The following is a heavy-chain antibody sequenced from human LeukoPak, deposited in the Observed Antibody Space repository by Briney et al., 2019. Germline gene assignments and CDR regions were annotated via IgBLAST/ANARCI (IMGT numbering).Heavy chain of an antibody. CDR2: IIPIFGTA. Sequence: SVKVSCKASGGTFSSYAISWVRQAPGQGLEWMGGIIPIFGTANYAQKFQGRVAITADESTSTAYMELSSLRSEDTAVYYCARSAYDSSGRAFDPWGQGTLVTVSS. CDR3: ARSAYDSSGRAFDP. V-gene: IGHV1-69*13. CDR1: GGTFSSYA. D-gene: IGHD3-22*01. J-gene: IGHJ5*02.